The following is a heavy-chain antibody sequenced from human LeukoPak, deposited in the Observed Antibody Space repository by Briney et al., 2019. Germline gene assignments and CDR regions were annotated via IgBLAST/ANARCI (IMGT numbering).Heavy chain of an antibody. Sequence: GGSLRLSCAASGFTFSSYGMHWVRQAPGKGLEWVAVIWYDGSNKYYADSVKGRFTISRDNSKNTLYLQMNSLRAEDTAVYYCATHGIGYCSSTSCYSSGPPIKGAFDIWGQGTMVTVSS. D-gene: IGHD2-2*01. CDR2: IWYDGSNK. CDR1: GFTFSSYG. CDR3: ATHGIGYCSSTSCYSSGPPIKGAFDI. V-gene: IGHV3-33*01. J-gene: IGHJ3*02.